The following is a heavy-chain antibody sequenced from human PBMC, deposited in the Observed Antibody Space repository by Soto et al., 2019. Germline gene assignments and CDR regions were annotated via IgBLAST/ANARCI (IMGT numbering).Heavy chain of an antibody. J-gene: IGHJ6*02. Sequence: SVKVSCKASGGTFSSYAISWVRQAPGQGLEWMGGIIPIFGTANYAQKFQGRVTITADESTSTAYMELSSLRSEDAAVYYCARGTLDTAMVMPHYGMDVWGQGTTVTVSS. CDR1: GGTFSSYA. V-gene: IGHV1-69*13. CDR2: IIPIFGTA. CDR3: ARGTLDTAMVMPHYGMDV. D-gene: IGHD5-18*01.